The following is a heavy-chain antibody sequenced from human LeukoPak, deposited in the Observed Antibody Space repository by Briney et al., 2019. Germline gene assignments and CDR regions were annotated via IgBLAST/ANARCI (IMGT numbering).Heavy chain of an antibody. Sequence: SETLSLTCAVYLDSFSGYSWSWIRQPPGKGLEWIGDINSGGDTNYDPSLKSRVTLSVDTSKNQFSLRLTSVTAADTAMYYCARTYAIVGTTAYYFYHYYMDVWAKGTMVTISS. CDR1: LDSFSGYS. D-gene: IGHD1-26*01. CDR3: ARTYAIVGTTAYYFYHYYMDV. J-gene: IGHJ6*03. CDR2: INSGGDT. V-gene: IGHV4-34*01.